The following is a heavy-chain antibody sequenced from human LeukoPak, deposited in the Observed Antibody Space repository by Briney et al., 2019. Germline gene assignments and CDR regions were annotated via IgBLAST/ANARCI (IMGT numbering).Heavy chain of an antibody. CDR3: AKDGYNWIAFDD. D-gene: IGHD1-20*01. Sequence: HPGGSLRLSCAASGFTLSTYAMHWVRQAPGKGLEWVAYISGTGFTTYYADSVEGRFTISSDSSKNTLFLQMNSLRAEDTAIYYCAKDGYNWIAFDDWGQGTLVTVSS. J-gene: IGHJ4*02. CDR1: GFTLSTYA. V-gene: IGHV3-23*01. CDR2: ISGTGFTT.